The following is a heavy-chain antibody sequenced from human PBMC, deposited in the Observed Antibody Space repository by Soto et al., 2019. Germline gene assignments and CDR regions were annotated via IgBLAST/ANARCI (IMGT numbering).Heavy chain of an antibody. V-gene: IGHV1-8*01. CDR2: MNPNSGNT. CDR3: ARGRPLVDCGGDCYSRDDY. J-gene: IGHJ4*02. CDR1: GYTFTSYD. Sequence: QVQLVQSGAEVKKPGASVKVSCKASGYTFTSYDINWVRQATGQGLEWMGWMNPNSGNTGYAQKFQGRVTMTRNTPISTAYMERSSVRSEDTAVYYCARGRPLVDCGGDCYSRDDYWGQGTLVTVSS. D-gene: IGHD2-21*02.